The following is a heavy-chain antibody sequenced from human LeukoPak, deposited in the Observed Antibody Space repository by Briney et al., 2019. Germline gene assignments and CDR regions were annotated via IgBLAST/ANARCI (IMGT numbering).Heavy chain of an antibody. J-gene: IGHJ4*02. Sequence: GGSLRLSCAASGFTFSSYAMSWVRQAPGKGLEWVSAISGSGGSTYYADSVKGRFTISRDNSKNTLYLQMNSQRAEDTAVYYCAKDKWELSLPIFDYWGQGTLVTVSS. D-gene: IGHD1-26*01. CDR1: GFTFSSYA. CDR2: ISGSGGST. CDR3: AKDKWELSLPIFDY. V-gene: IGHV3-23*01.